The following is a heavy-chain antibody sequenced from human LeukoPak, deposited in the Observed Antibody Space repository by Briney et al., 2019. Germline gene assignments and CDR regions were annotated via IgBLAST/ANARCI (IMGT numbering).Heavy chain of an antibody. CDR2: IYYSGST. D-gene: IGHD3-10*01. Sequence: ETLSLTCTVSGGSISSGSYYWSWIRQPAGKGLEWIGYIYYSGSTNCNPSLKSRVTISVDTSKNQFSLKLSSVTAADTAVYYCARGIWFGEFTPPYYFDYWGQGTLVTVSS. CDR1: GGSISSGSYY. J-gene: IGHJ4*02. CDR3: ARGIWFGEFTPPYYFDY. V-gene: IGHV4-61*10.